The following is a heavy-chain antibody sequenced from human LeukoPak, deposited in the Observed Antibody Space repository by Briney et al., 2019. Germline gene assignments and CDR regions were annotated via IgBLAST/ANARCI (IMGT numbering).Heavy chain of an antibody. J-gene: IGHJ4*02. CDR1: GFTFSNYS. V-gene: IGHV3-7*01. CDR2: IKQDGSEK. D-gene: IGHD3-22*01. Sequence: GGSLRLSCAASGFTFSNYSMSWVRQAPGKGLEWVANIKQDGSEKYNVYSVKGRFTISRDNDKHSLYLQMNSLRAEDTAVYYCARDSYYYDSSGDFGYWGQGTLVTVSS. CDR3: ARDSYYYDSSGDFGY.